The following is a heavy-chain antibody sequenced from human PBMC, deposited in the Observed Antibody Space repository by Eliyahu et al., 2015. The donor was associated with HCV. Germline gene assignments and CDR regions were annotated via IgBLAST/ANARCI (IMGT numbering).Heavy chain of an antibody. CDR2: THXSGSP. V-gene: IGHV4-59*01. D-gene: IGHD6-19*01. J-gene: IGHJ5*02. Sequence: QVQLQESGPGLVKPSETLSLTCXVSGGSITXYYWSWIRQSPGKGLEWIGYTHXSGSPNYNPSXKSRVTISVDTSKNQFSLTLTSVTAADTAMYYCASGGGGIAVTGTGGWFDPWGQGTLVTVSS. CDR3: ASGGGGIAVTGTGGWFDP. CDR1: GGSITXYY.